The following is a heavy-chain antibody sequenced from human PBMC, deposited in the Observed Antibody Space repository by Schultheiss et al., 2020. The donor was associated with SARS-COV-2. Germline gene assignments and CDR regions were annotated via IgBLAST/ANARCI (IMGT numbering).Heavy chain of an antibody. J-gene: IGHJ4*02. D-gene: IGHD3-16*01. V-gene: IGHV4-59*12. Sequence: SETLSLTCAVYGGSFSGYYWSWIRQPPGKGLEWIGYIYYSGSTNYNPSLKSRVTISAETSKNQVSLKLSSVTAADTAVYYCARATVITSPYYFDYWGQGTLVTVSS. CDR1: GGSFSGYY. CDR3: ARATVITSPYYFDY. CDR2: IYYSGST.